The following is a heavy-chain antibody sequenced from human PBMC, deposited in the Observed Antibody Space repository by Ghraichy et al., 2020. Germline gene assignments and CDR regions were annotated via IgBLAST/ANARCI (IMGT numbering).Heavy chain of an antibody. J-gene: IGHJ6*02. V-gene: IGHV4-59*01. Sequence: SETLSLTCTVSGGSISSYYWSWIRQPPGKGLEWIGYIYYSGSTNYNPSIKSRVTISVDTSKNQFSLKLSSVTAADTAVYYCARVPVVVAAIPYYYGMDVWGQGTTVTVSS. D-gene: IGHD2-15*01. CDR3: ARVPVVVAAIPYYYGMDV. CDR2: IYYSGST. CDR1: GGSISSYY.